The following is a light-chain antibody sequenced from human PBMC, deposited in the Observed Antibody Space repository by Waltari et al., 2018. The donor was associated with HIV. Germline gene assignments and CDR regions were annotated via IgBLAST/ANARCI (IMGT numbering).Light chain of an antibody. CDR1: LSLLHSNGYSY. CDR2: LGS. J-gene: IGKJ1*01. CDR3: MQALQTPRT. V-gene: IGKV2-28*01. Sequence: DIVMTQSPLSLPVTPGEAAPISCRSSLSLLHSNGYSYLDWYLQKPRQSPQLLIYLGSNRASGVPDRFSGSGSGTDFTLKISRVEAEDVGVYYCMQALQTPRTFGQGTKVEIK.